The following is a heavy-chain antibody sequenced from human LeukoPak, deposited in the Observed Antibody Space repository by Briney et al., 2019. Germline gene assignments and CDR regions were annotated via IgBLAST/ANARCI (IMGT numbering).Heavy chain of an antibody. Sequence: SETLSLTCTVSGGSISGYYWSWIRQPPGKGLEWIGEINHSGSTNYNPSLKSRVTISVDTSKNQFSLKLSSVTAADTAVYYCARRDAYYYDSSGYPDYWGQGTLVTVSS. V-gene: IGHV4-34*01. D-gene: IGHD3-22*01. CDR1: GGSISGYY. CDR3: ARRDAYYYDSSGYPDY. J-gene: IGHJ4*02. CDR2: INHSGST.